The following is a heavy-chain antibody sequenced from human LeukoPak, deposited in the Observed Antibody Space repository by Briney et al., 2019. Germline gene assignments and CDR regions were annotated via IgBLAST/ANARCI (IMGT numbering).Heavy chain of an antibody. V-gene: IGHV3-23*01. CDR3: ARDYPGDWFPWEDYFEL. CDR1: GFTFSSYA. Sequence: GGSLTLSCGASGFTFSSYAMSWVRQAPGKGLEWVSSISGSGDNTDYADSVKGRCTISRDTSKNTVYLQIKSLRAEDTAIYYCARDYPGDWFPWEDYFELGGQGTLVSVSS. CDR2: ISGSGDNT. D-gene: IGHD3-9*01. J-gene: IGHJ4*02.